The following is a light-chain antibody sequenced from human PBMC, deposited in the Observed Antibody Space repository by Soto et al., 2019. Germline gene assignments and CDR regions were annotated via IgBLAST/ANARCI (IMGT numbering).Light chain of an antibody. CDR3: QQYKNWPQT. CDR2: GAS. J-gene: IGKJ1*01. CDR1: QSVSSN. Sequence: IVMKKSPATLSVSKGERATLSCRASQSVSSNLAWYQQKPGQAPRLLIYGASTRATGIPARFSGSGSGTEFTLSISSLQSEDFAVYYCQQYKNWPQTFGQGTKVDIK. V-gene: IGKV3-15*01.